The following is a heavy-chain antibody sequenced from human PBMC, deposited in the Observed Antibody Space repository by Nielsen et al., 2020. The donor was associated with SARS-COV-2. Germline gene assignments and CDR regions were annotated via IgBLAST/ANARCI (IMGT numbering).Heavy chain of an antibody. V-gene: IGHV1-8*01. CDR2: MNPNSGNT. CDR1: GYTFTSYD. J-gene: IGHJ3*02. D-gene: IGHD6-13*01. CDR3: ARRGAAAGNDAFDI. Sequence: ASVKVSCKASGYTFTSYDINWVRQATGQGLEWMGWMNPNSGNTGYAQKFQGRVTMTRNTSISTAYMELSSLRSEDTAMYYCARRGAAAGNDAFDIWGQGTMVTVSS.